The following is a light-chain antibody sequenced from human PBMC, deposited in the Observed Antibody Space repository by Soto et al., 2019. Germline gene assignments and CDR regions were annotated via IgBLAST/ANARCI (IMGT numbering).Light chain of an antibody. V-gene: IGKV3-20*01. CDR2: GAS. CDR1: QSIFLND. J-gene: IGKJ4*01. Sequence: IVLRQSPGTLSLSPGERATLSCMASQSIFLNDLAWYQQKPGQAPRLLIYGASNRATGIPDRFSGSGSGTHFTLNINRLEPEDFAVYYGHQYGTSRPLTFGGGTKVEIK. CDR3: HQYGTSRPLT.